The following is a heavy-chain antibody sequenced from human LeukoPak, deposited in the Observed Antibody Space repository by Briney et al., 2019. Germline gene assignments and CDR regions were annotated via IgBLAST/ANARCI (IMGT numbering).Heavy chain of an antibody. J-gene: IGHJ4*02. CDR3: ARKDVLTGYYDN. CDR2: ISYDGSDK. Sequence: GGSLRLSCTASGFTFSSYTIHWVRQAPGKGLEWVAVISYDGSDKYYADSVKGRFAVSRDNSKNTLYLQMNSLRAEDTALYFCARKDVLTGYYDNGGQGTLVTVSS. CDR1: GFTFSSYT. V-gene: IGHV3-30*09. D-gene: IGHD3-9*01.